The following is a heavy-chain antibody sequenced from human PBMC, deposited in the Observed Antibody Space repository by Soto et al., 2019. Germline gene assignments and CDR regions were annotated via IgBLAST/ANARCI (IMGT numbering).Heavy chain of an antibody. V-gene: IGHV3-33*01. CDR3: AREQVYCGGDCYDAFDI. J-gene: IGHJ3*02. CDR1: GFTFSSYG. Sequence: GSLRLSCAASGFTFSSYGMHWVRQAPGKGLEWVAVIWYDGSNKYYADSVRGRFTISRDNSKNTLYLQMNGLRAEDTAVYYCAREQVYCGGDCYDAFDIWGQGTMVTVSS. CDR2: IWYDGSNK. D-gene: IGHD2-21*01.